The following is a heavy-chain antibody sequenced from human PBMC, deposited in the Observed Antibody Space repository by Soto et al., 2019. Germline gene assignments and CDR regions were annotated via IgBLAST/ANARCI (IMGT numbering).Heavy chain of an antibody. Sequence: ASVKVSCKASGGTFSSYAISWVLRAPGQGLEWMGGIIPIFGTANYAQKFQGRVTITADESTSTAHMEMASLRAEDTAVKYCAGGGGWIGMRDYYYYGMDVWGQGTTVTVSS. CDR3: AGGGGWIGMRDYYYYGMDV. D-gene: IGHD5-12*01. CDR1: GGTFSSYA. V-gene: IGHV1-69*13. CDR2: IIPIFGTA. J-gene: IGHJ6*02.